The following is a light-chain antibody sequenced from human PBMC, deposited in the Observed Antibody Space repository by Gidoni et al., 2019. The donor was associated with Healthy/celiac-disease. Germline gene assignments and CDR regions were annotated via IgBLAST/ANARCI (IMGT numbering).Light chain of an antibody. Sequence: QSVLTQPPSVSGAPGQRVTISCTGSSPNIGAGYDVHWYQQLPGTAPKLLIYGNSNRPSGVPDRFSGSKSGTSASLAITGLQAEDEADYYCQSYDSSPKVVFGGGTKLTVL. CDR2: GNS. CDR3: QSYDSSPKVV. J-gene: IGLJ2*01. CDR1: SPNIGAGYD. V-gene: IGLV1-40*01.